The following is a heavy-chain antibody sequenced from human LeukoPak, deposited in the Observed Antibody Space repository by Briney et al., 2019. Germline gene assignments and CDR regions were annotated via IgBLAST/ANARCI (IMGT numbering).Heavy chain of an antibody. CDR3: ARGRSSPGIDY. CDR2: IDTNTGNP. J-gene: IGHJ4*02. Sequence: ASVKVSCKASGYSVNSVGMNWVRQAPGQGLEWMGWIDTNTGNPTYAQGFRGRFVFSFDTSVSTAYLQIYSLEPEDTAVYFCARGRSSPGIDYWGLGTQVTVSS. CDR1: GYSVNSVG. D-gene: IGHD1-26*01. V-gene: IGHV7-4-1*01.